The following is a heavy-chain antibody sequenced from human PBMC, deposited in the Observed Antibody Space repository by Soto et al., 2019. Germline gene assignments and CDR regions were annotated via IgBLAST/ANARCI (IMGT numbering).Heavy chain of an antibody. V-gene: IGHV4-4*07. J-gene: IGHJ4*02. CDR2: IYSGGRN. Sequence: PSETLSLTCTFSVVSISSFYWSWIRHPAGKGLEWIGRIYSGGRNNYNPSLKSRVTMSVDTSKNQFSLRLSSVTAADTAMYYCARGSSRWEYWGQGTLCIVSS. CDR1: VVSISSFY. CDR3: ARGSSRWEY. D-gene: IGHD6-13*01.